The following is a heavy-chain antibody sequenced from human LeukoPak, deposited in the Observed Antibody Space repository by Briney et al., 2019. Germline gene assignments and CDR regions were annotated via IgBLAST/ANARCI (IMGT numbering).Heavy chain of an antibody. D-gene: IGHD5-24*01. Sequence: PGGSLRLSCAASGFTVSSNYMSWVRQAPGKGLEWVSVIYSGGGTYYADSVKGRFTISRDNSKNTVYLQMNSLRAEDTAVYYCARVDGYNYRYFDCWGQGTLVTVSS. V-gene: IGHV3-53*01. CDR1: GFTVSSNY. CDR3: ARVDGYNYRYFDC. CDR2: IYSGGGT. J-gene: IGHJ4*02.